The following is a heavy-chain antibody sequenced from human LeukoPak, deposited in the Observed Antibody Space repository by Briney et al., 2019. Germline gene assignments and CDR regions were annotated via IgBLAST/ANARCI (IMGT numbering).Heavy chain of an antibody. CDR2: IYTSGST. CDR1: GSSISSYY. D-gene: IGHD3-22*01. J-gene: IGHJ3*02. V-gene: IGHV4-4*07. Sequence: PSETLSLTCTVSGSSISSYYWSWIRQPAGKGLEWIGRIYTSGSTNYNPSLKSRVTMSVDTSKNQFSLKLSSVTAADTAVYYCARANDSSGYYLDAFDIWGQGTMVTVSS. CDR3: ARANDSSGYYLDAFDI.